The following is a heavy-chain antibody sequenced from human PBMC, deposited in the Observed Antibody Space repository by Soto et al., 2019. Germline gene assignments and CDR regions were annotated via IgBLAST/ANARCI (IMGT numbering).Heavy chain of an antibody. CDR2: ISYDGSNK. D-gene: IGHD5-12*01. CDR3: ARWIYSGHYYGMDV. CDR1: GSTFSSYA. Sequence: PGGSLRLSCEASGSTFSSYALHWVRQAPGKGLEWVAVISYDGSNKYYADSVRGRFTISRDNSKNTLYLQMNSLRAEDTAVYYCARWIYSGHYYGMDVWGQGTTVTVSS. J-gene: IGHJ6*02. V-gene: IGHV3-30-3*01.